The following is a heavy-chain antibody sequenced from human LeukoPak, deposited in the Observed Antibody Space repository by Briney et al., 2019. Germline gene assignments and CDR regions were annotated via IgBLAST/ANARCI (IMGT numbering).Heavy chain of an antibody. CDR3: ARDRESVVVVAAKGYDY. Sequence: SETLSLTCTVSGGSISSSSYYWGWIRQPPGKGLEWIGSIYYSGSTYYNPSLKSRVTISVDTSKNQFSLKLSSVTAADTAVYYCARDRESVVVVAAKGYDYWGQGTLVTVSS. J-gene: IGHJ4*02. D-gene: IGHD2-15*01. CDR1: GGSISSSSYY. CDR2: IYYSGST. V-gene: IGHV4-39*07.